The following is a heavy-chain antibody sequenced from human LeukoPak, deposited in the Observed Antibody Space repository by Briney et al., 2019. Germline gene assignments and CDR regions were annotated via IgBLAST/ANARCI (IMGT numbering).Heavy chain of an antibody. CDR1: GGSISSGSYY. V-gene: IGHV4-61*02. CDR2: IYTSGST. CDR3: ARGSSSGWDSPTGYFDY. D-gene: IGHD6-19*01. Sequence: SETLSLTCTVSGGSISSGSYYWSWIRQPARKGLEWIGRIYTSGSTNYNPSLKSRVTISVDTSKNQFSLKLSSVTAADTAVYYCARGSSSGWDSPTGYFDYWGQGTLVTVSS. J-gene: IGHJ4*02.